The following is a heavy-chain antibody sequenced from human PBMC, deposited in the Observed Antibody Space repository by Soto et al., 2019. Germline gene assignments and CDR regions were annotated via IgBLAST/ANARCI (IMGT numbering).Heavy chain of an antibody. Sequence: EVQLAESGGGMVQPGGSLRLSCVASGFTFSSYDMHWVRQAPGKGLEYVSSISSNGGTTYYGNSVKGRFTMSRDNSKNTLYLQRGSLGAEDMAVYYCVRRVSGNYDYWGQGTLVTVSS. J-gene: IGHJ4*02. CDR2: ISSNGGTT. CDR1: GFTFSSYD. D-gene: IGHD4-4*01. V-gene: IGHV3-64*01. CDR3: VRRVSGNYDY.